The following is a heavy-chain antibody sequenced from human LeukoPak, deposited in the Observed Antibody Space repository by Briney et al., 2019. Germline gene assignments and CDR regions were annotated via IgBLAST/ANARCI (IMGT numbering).Heavy chain of an antibody. CDR3: ARVEGRFYGSGSYRGFDY. Sequence: GGSLRLSCAASGFTFSSYGMHWVRQAPGKGLEWVAVIWYDGSNKYYVDSVKGRFTISRDNSKNVLYLQMNSLRAEDTAVYYCARVEGRFYGSGSYRGFDYWGQGTLVTVSS. V-gene: IGHV3-33*01. CDR2: IWYDGSNK. J-gene: IGHJ4*02. CDR1: GFTFSSYG. D-gene: IGHD3-10*01.